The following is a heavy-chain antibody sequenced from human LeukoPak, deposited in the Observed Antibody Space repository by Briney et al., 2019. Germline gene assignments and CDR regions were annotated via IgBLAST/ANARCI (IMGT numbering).Heavy chain of an antibody. D-gene: IGHD6-13*01. CDR3: ARAKVAAAGTVDWFDP. Sequence: GGSLRLSCAASGFNFSSYSMNCVRQAPGKGLEWVSSISSSSSYIYYADSVKGRFTISRDNAKNSLYLQMNSLRAEDTAVYYCARAKVAAAGTVDWFDPWGQGTLVTVSS. J-gene: IGHJ5*02. CDR1: GFNFSSYS. CDR2: ISSSSSYI. V-gene: IGHV3-21*01.